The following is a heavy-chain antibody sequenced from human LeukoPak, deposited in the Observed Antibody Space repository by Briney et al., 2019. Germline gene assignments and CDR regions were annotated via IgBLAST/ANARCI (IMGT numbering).Heavy chain of an antibody. CDR3: ARVRSAMVIDY. CDR2: ISAYNGNT. Sequence: ASVKVSCKASGYTFTSYTFTWVRQAPGQGLEWMGWISAYNGNTNYAQKLQGRVTMTTDTSTSTAYMELRSLRSDDTAVYYCARVRSAMVIDYWGQGTLVTVSS. V-gene: IGHV1-18*01. J-gene: IGHJ4*02. CDR1: GYTFTSYT. D-gene: IGHD5-18*01.